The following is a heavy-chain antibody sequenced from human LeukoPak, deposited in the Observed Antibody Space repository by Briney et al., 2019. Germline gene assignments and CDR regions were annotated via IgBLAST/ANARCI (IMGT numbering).Heavy chain of an antibody. J-gene: IGHJ5*02. CDR2: MNPNSGNT. CDR3: ARGPGDYDFWSGYYTQNWFDP. Sequence: ASVKVSCKASGYTLTSYDINWVRQATGQGLEWMGWMNPNSGNTGYAQKFQGRVTITRNTSISTAYMELSSLRSEDTAVYYCARGPGDYDFWSGYYTQNWFDPWGQGTLVTVSS. V-gene: IGHV1-8*03. D-gene: IGHD3-3*01. CDR1: GYTLTSYD.